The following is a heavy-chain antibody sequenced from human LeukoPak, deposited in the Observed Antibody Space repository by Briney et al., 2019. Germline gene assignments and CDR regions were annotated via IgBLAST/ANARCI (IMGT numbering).Heavy chain of an antibody. Sequence: GGSLRLSCAASGFTFSSYWMHWVRQAPGTGLESFGRTRNKANSYTTEYATSVKGRFTISRDDSQTSMYLQMNSLKTEVTAVYYCTRTQYCGAGRCYSDYFDSWGQGTLVTVSS. CDR2: TRNKANSYTT. D-gene: IGHD2-15*01. CDR3: TRTQYCGAGRCYSDYFDS. J-gene: IGHJ4*02. V-gene: IGHV3-72*01. CDR1: GFTFSSYW.